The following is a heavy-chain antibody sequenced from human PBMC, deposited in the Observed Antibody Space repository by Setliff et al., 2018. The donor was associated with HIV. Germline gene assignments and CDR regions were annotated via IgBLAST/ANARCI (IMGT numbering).Heavy chain of an antibody. CDR2: IVYSGTT. Sequence: SETLSLTCTVSGGSIIINDYYWGWTRQSPGKGLEWIGSIVYSGTTYYNVSLESRVTISVDTSKNQFSLKLSSVTAADTAVYYCVRSGYSGHFDVWGQGTMVTVSS. CDR3: VRSGYSGHFDV. D-gene: IGHD5-12*01. V-gene: IGHV4-39*01. J-gene: IGHJ3*01. CDR1: GGSIIINDYY.